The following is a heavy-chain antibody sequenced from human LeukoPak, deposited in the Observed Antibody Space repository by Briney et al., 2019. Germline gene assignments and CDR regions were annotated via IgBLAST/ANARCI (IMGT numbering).Heavy chain of an antibody. Sequence: PGGSLRLSCAASGFTFSSYSMNWVRQVPGKGLEWVSSISSSSSYIYYADSVKGRFTISRDNAKNSLYLQMNSLRAEDTAVYYCARGSAMVNDYWGQGTLVTVSS. J-gene: IGHJ4*02. CDR1: GFTFSSYS. V-gene: IGHV3-21*01. CDR3: ARGSAMVNDY. D-gene: IGHD4/OR15-4a*01. CDR2: ISSSSSYI.